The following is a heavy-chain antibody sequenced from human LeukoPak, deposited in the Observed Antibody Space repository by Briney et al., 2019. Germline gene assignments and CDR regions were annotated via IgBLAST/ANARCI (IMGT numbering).Heavy chain of an antibody. CDR2: IYYSGST. CDR1: GGSISSYY. V-gene: IGHV4-59*01. Sequence: SETLSLTCTVSGGSISSYYWSWIRQPPGKGLEWIGYIYYSGSTNYNPSLKSRVTISVDTSKNQFSLKLSSVTAADTAVYYCATGSLYGSGSYDHHYYYYGMDVWGQGTTVTVSS. D-gene: IGHD3-10*01. CDR3: ATGSLYGSGSYDHHYYYYGMDV. J-gene: IGHJ6*02.